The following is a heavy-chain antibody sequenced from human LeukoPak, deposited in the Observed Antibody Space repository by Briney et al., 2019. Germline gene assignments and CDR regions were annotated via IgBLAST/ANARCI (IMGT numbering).Heavy chain of an antibody. J-gene: IGHJ4*02. CDR2: INPSGGST. Sequence: ASVKVSCXASGYTFTSYYMHWVRQAHGQGLEWMEIINPSGGSTSYAQKFQGRVTMTRDTSTSTVYMELSSLRSEDTAVYYCARYCSGGSCYGDYWGQGTLVTVSS. V-gene: IGHV1-46*01. D-gene: IGHD2-15*01. CDR3: ARYCSGGSCYGDY. CDR1: GYTFTSYY.